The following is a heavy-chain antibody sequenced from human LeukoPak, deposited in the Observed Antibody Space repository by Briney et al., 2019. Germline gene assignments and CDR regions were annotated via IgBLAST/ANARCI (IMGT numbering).Heavy chain of an antibody. V-gene: IGHV3-64*01. J-gene: IGHJ6*04. D-gene: IGHD3-10*02. CDR2: ISSNGGST. CDR3: AELGITMIGGV. Sequence: GGSLRLSCAASGFTFSNYAMHWVRQAPGKGLEYVSAISSNGGSTYYANSVKGRFTISRDNSKNTLYLQMGSLRAEDTAVYYCAELGITMIGGVWGKGTTVTIPS. CDR1: GFTFSNYA.